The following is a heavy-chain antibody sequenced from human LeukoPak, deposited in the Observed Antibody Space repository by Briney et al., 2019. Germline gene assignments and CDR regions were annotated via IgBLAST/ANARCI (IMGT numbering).Heavy chain of an antibody. Sequence: GGSLRLSCAASGFTFSSYSMNWVRQAPGKGLEWVSSISSSSSYIYYANSVKGRFTISRDNAKNSLYLQMNSLRAEDTAVYYCARDRRGPSRAGYCSSTSCYEVWFDPWGQGTLVTVS. CDR1: GFTFSSYS. CDR2: ISSSSSYI. CDR3: ARDRRGPSRAGYCSSTSCYEVWFDP. J-gene: IGHJ5*02. D-gene: IGHD2-2*01. V-gene: IGHV3-21*01.